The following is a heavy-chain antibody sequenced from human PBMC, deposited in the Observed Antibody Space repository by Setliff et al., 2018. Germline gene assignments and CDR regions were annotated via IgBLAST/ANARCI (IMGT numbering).Heavy chain of an antibody. Sequence: ASVKVSCKTSGFSFTSFGFSWVRQAPGQGLEWMGSISGYTGETNYAQKFQARVTMTAXXXXXXXXXXXXXXXXXXXXXXXXTRSRAXXVVLAADFDFWGQGTPVTVSS. CDR2: ISGYTGET. D-gene: IGHD2-21*01. CDR3: TRSRAXXVVLAADFDF. V-gene: IGHV1-18*01. J-gene: IGHJ4*02. CDR1: GFSFTSFG.